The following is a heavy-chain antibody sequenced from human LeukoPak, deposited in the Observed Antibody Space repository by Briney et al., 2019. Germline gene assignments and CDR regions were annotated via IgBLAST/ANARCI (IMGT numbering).Heavy chain of an antibody. J-gene: IGHJ4*02. CDR3: ARVGFRYDYAWFDY. V-gene: IGHV1-2*02. CDR2: INPNSGGT. Sequence: ASVTVSCKASGYTFTGYYMHWVRQAPGQGREGMGWINPNSGGTNYAQKFQGRVTMTRDTSISTAYMELSRLRSDDTAVYYCARVGFRYDYAWFDYWGQGTLVTVSS. D-gene: IGHD5-12*01. CDR1: GYTFTGYY.